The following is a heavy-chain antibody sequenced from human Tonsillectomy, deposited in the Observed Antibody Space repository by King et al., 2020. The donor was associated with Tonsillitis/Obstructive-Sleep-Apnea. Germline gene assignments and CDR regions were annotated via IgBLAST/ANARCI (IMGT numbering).Heavy chain of an antibody. V-gene: IGHV3-21*01. CDR1: EFTFSNYS. Sequence: GQLVQSGGGLVKPGGSLRLSCAASEFTFSNYSMNWVRQAPGKGLEWVSSISSSSNYIYYADSMKGRFTISRDNAKNSLYLQMNSLRAEDTAVYYCARDVGDFWSVYYTDYYYYGMNVWGQGTTVTVSS. D-gene: IGHD3-3*01. CDR2: ISSSSNYI. J-gene: IGHJ6*02. CDR3: ARDVGDFWSVYYTDYYYYGMNV.